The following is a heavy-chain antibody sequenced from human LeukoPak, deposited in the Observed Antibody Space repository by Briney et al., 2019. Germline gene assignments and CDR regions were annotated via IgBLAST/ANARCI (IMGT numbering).Heavy chain of an antibody. V-gene: IGHV3-7*01. D-gene: IGHD2/OR15-2a*01. CDR2: KNRDGGMQ. Sequence: GGSLRLSCAASGVTFNDWHNSCIQHPPGEREGVANKNRDGGMQHYVDSVEGRFTISRDSAKNSLDLQMHSLRAEDTAVYYCTGGSDKVLSGEYCYYVDVWGKGTTVTVSS. CDR1: GVTFNDWH. J-gene: IGHJ6*03. CDR3: TGGSDKVLSGEYCYYVDV.